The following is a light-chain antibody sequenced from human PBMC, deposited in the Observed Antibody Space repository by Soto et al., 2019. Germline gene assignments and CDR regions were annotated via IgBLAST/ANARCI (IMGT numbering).Light chain of an antibody. CDR3: CSYAGSYTLVV. CDR1: SSDVGGYNY. CDR2: DVS. V-gene: IGLV2-11*01. J-gene: IGLJ2*01. Sequence: QSALTQPRSVSGSPGQSVTISCTGTSSDVGGYNYVSWYQQHPGKAPKLMIYDVSKRPSGVPDRFSGSKSGNTASLTISGLQSEDEADSYCCSYAGSYTLVVFGGGPKLTVL.